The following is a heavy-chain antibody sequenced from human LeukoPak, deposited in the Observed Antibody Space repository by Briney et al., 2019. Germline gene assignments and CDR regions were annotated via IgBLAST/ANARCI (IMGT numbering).Heavy chain of an antibody. CDR2: IIPIFGTA. J-gene: IGHJ5*02. Sequence: GASVKVSCKASGGTFSSYAISWVRQAPGQGLEWMGGIIPIFGTANYAQKFQGRVTITADESTSTAYMELSSLRSEDTAVYYCARDGTTVTTKRDNWFDPWGQGTLVTVSS. CDR3: ARDGTTVTTKRDNWFDP. CDR1: GGTFSSYA. D-gene: IGHD4-11*01. V-gene: IGHV1-69*13.